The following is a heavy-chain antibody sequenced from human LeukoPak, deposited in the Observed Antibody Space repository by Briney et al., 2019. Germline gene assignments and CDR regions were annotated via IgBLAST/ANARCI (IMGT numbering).Heavy chain of an antibody. Sequence: PGRSLRLSCAASGFTFDDYAMHWVRQAPGKGLEWVSGISWNSGSIGYADSVKGRFTISRDNAKNSLYLQMNSLRAGDTALYYCAKAPGEYMDVWGKGTTVTISS. J-gene: IGHJ6*03. V-gene: IGHV3-9*01. CDR1: GFTFDDYA. D-gene: IGHD1-1*01. CDR3: AKAPGEYMDV. CDR2: ISWNSGSI.